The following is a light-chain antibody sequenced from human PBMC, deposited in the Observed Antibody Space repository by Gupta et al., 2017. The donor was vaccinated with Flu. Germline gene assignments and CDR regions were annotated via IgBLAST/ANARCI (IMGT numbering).Light chain of an antibody. CDR1: QSVSSSY. CDR3: QQYGSSPPWT. CDR2: GAS. Sequence: EIVLTPSPGTLSLSPGERATLSCRASQSVSSSYLAWYQQKPGQAPRPLIYGASSRATGIPDRFSGSGSGTDFTLTISRLEPEDFAVYYCQQYGSSPPWTFGQGTKVEIK. V-gene: IGKV3-20*01. J-gene: IGKJ1*01.